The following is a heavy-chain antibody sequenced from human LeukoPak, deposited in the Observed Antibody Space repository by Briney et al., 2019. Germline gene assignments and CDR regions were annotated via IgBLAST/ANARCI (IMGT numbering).Heavy chain of an antibody. CDR1: GFTFSSYS. J-gene: IGHJ4*02. CDR2: IINSGTTI. D-gene: IGHD5-24*01. Sequence: GGSLRLSCAASGFTFSSYSMNWVRLAPGKGLEWVSYIINSGTTIYYADSVKGRFTISRDNAKNSLYLQMNSLRVDDTAVYYCARAGEVYRAFVYWGQETLVTVS. CDR3: ARAGEVYRAFVY. V-gene: IGHV3-48*04.